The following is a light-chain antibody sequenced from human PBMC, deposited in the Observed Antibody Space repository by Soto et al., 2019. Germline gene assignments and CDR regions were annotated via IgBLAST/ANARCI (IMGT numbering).Light chain of an antibody. Sequence: EIVLTQSPGTLSLSPGERATLSCRASQSVSSSYLAWYQQKTGQAPRLLLYGTSGRATGIPDRFSGSGSGTDFTLTISRLEPEKFAVNYRQQNGSSPMFTVGPGPKVDIK. V-gene: IGKV3-20*01. J-gene: IGKJ3*01. CDR2: GTS. CDR1: QSVSSSY. CDR3: QQNGSSPMFT.